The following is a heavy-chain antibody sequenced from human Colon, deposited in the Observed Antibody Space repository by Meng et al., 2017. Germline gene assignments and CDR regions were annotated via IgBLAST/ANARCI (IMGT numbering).Heavy chain of an antibody. CDR1: GGSVSSAGYQ. J-gene: IGHJ4*02. V-gene: IGHV4-61*08. CDR2: AST. CDR3: ARDHMGSLDY. D-gene: IGHD1-26*01. Sequence: QLQESGPGLVMASESLSLIFSVSGGSVSSAGYQWSWIRQHPVKGLEWIGYASTNYNPSLKSRVTISVDTSKNQFSLRLTSVTAADTAVYYCARDHMGSLDYWGQGILVTVSS.